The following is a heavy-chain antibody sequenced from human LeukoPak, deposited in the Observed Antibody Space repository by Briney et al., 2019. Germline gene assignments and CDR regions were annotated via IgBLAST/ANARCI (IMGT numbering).Heavy chain of an antibody. Sequence: PSETLSLTCAISGGSFSNYYWSCIRQSPEKGLEWIGEINHSGDTNYNPSLKSRVTISLDTSKNQFSLNLTSVTAADTAVYYCASSDIAETYSFDSWGQGTLVTVSS. CDR2: INHSGDT. J-gene: IGHJ4*02. V-gene: IGHV4-34*01. D-gene: IGHD6-13*01. CDR1: GGSFSNYY. CDR3: ASSDIAETYSFDS.